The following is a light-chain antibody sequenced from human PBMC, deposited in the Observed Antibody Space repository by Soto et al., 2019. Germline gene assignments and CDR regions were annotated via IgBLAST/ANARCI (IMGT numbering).Light chain of an antibody. J-gene: IGLJ2*01. V-gene: IGLV1-47*01. CDR2: RNN. CDR1: SSNIGSNY. CDR3: AAWDDSLSGPRV. Sequence: QSVLTQPPSASGTPGQRVTISCSGSSSNIGSNYVYWYQQLPGTAPKLLIYRNNQRPSGVPDRFSGSKSGTSASLAISGLRSEDEADYYCAAWDDSLSGPRVFGGGTQLTV.